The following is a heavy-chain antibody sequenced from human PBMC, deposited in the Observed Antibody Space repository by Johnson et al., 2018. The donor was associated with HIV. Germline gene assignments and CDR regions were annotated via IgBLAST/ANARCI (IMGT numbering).Heavy chain of an antibody. CDR2: ISSSGSTI. V-gene: IGHV3-11*04. CDR3: AKGDGIVGGSDAFDI. J-gene: IGHJ3*02. Sequence: QVQLVESGGGLIQPGGSLRLSCAASGFTFSDYYMSWIRQAPGKGLEWVAYISSSGSTIYYADSVKGRFTISSENAKNSLYLQMSSLRAEDTAVYYCAKGDGIVGGSDAFDIWGQGTMVTVSS. D-gene: IGHD1-26*01. CDR1: GFTFSDYY.